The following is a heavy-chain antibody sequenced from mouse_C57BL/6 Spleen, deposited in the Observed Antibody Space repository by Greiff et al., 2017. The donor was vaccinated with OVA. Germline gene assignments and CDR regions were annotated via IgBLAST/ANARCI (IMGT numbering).Heavy chain of an antibody. Sequence: EVKLVESEGGLVQPGSSMKLSCTASGFTFSDYYMAWVRQVPEKGLEWVANINYDGSSTYYLDSLKSRFIISRDNAKNILYLQMSSLKSEDTATYYCARDRSYYGSSYIWYFDVWGTGTTVTVSS. CDR3: ARDRSYYGSSYIWYFDV. D-gene: IGHD1-1*01. J-gene: IGHJ1*03. CDR1: GFTFSDYY. V-gene: IGHV5-16*01. CDR2: INYDGSST.